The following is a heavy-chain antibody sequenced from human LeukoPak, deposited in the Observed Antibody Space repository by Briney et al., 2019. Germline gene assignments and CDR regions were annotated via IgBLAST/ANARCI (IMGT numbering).Heavy chain of an antibody. V-gene: IGHV1-69*13. Sequence: SVKVSCKASGGTFSSYAISWVRQAPGQGLEWMGGIIPIFGTANYAQKFQGRVTITADESTSTAYMELSSLRSEDTAVYYCARTLRPLGLGYCSSTSCYDGLDYWGQGTLVTVSS. CDR3: ARTLRPLGLGYCSSTSCYDGLDY. CDR1: GGTFSSYA. D-gene: IGHD2-2*01. CDR2: IIPIFGTA. J-gene: IGHJ4*02.